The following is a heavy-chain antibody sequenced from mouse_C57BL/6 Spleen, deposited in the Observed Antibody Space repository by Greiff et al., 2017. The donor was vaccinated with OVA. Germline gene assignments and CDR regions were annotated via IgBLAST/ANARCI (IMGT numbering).Heavy chain of an antibody. CDR3: ARRNDYDDGPCYFDY. CDR2: ISSGGSYT. J-gene: IGHJ2*01. CDR1: GFTFSSYG. V-gene: IGHV5-6*01. Sequence: DVHLVESGGDLVKPGGSLKLSCAASGFTFSSYGMSWVRQTPDKRLEWVATISSGGSYTYYPDSVKGRFTISRDNAKNTLYLQMSSMKSEDTAMYDCARRNDYDDGPCYFDYWGQGTTLTVSS. D-gene: IGHD2-4*01.